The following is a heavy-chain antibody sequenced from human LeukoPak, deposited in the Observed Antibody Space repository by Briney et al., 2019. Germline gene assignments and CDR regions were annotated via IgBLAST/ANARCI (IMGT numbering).Heavy chain of an antibody. D-gene: IGHD4-11*01. V-gene: IGHV3-33*01. CDR2: IWSDGTNR. J-gene: IGHJ4*01. CDR1: GFIFSHHG. Sequence: GGSLRLSCAASGFIFSHHGMHRVRQAPGKGLEWVAVIWSDGTNRFYVDSVKGRFTISRDNSQSTVFLQMNSLRVNDTAIYYCARDAQRGFDYSNSLKNWGHGTLVTVSS. CDR3: ARDAQRGFDYSNSLKN.